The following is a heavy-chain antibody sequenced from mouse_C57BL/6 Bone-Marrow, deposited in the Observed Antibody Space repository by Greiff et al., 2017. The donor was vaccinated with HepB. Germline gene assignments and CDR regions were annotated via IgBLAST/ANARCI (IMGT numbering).Heavy chain of an antibody. CDR1: GYSITSGYY. CDR2: ISYDGSN. Sequence: EVQLQESGPGLVKPSQSLSLTCSVTGYSITSGYYWNWIRQFPGNKLEWMGYISYDGSNNYNPSLKNRISITRDTSKNQFFLKLNSVTTEDTATYYCARGEAYYYGSSPFAYWGQGTLVTVSA. V-gene: IGHV3-6*01. D-gene: IGHD1-1*01. CDR3: ARGEAYYYGSSPFAY. J-gene: IGHJ3*01.